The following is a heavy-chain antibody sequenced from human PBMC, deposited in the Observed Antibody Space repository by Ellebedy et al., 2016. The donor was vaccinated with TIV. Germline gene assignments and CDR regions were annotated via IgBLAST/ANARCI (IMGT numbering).Heavy chain of an antibody. CDR1: GITFSDDW. Sequence: PGGSLRLSCAASGITFSDDWMTRVRQAPGKGLEWVGSIKGKNDNAATDYAAPVKGRFTISRDHSKNTIYLQMNSLKTDDTSMYYCSWSVFHWLASWGPGTLVTVSS. J-gene: IGHJ5*01. V-gene: IGHV3-15*01. CDR2: IKGKNDNAAT. CDR3: SWSVFHWLAS. D-gene: IGHD3-3*01.